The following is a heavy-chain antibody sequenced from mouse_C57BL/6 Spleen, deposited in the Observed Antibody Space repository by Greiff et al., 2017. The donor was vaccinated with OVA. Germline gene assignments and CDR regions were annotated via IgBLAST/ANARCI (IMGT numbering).Heavy chain of an antibody. Sequence: QVQLQQSGAELVRPGASVTLSCKASGYTFTDYEMHWVKQTPVHGLEWIGAIDPETGGTAYNQKFKGKAILTADKSSSTAYMELRSLTSEDSAVYYCTRWWLPYWYFDVWGTGTTVTVSS. CDR1: GYTFTDYE. V-gene: IGHV1-15*01. D-gene: IGHD1-1*02. CDR2: IDPETGGT. J-gene: IGHJ1*03. CDR3: TRWWLPYWYFDV.